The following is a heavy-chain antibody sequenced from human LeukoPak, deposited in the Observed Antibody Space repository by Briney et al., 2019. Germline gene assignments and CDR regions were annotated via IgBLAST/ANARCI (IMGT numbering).Heavy chain of an antibody. V-gene: IGHV3-23*01. Sequence: GGSLRLSCAASGFTFSSYAMSWVRQAPGKGLEWVSGISGSGDNTYYADSVKGRFTISRDNSKNTLYVQVNSLGTEDTAAHYCAKGSYYDSSGSFYFDYWGQGTLVTVSS. J-gene: IGHJ4*02. CDR3: AKGSYYDSSGSFYFDY. CDR1: GFTFSSYA. CDR2: ISGSGDNT. D-gene: IGHD3-22*01.